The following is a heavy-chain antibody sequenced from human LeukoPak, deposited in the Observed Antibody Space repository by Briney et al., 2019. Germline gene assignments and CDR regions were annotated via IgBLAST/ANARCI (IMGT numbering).Heavy chain of an antibody. J-gene: IGHJ3*02. D-gene: IGHD5-18*01. CDR3: ARDGQGDGYSADEAFDI. CDR2: TYYRSKWYN. Sequence: SQTLSLTCAIFGDSISSNSSWNWIRQSPSRGLEWLGRTYYRSKWYNDYVVSVKSRVNINPDTSKNQFSLQLNSVTPEDTAVYYCARDGQGDGYSADEAFDIWGQGTMVTVS. CDR1: GDSISSNSS. V-gene: IGHV6-1*01.